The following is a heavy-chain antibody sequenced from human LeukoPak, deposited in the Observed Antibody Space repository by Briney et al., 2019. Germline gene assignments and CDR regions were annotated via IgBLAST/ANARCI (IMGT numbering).Heavy chain of an antibody. Sequence: RAGGSLRLSCAASGFTFSSYPMIWVRQAPGKGLEWVSSISDSGSNTYYAESVKGRFTISRDNSKDTVYLQMNSLRAEDTAVYYCARRVVVVGFDYWGQGTLVTVSS. CDR3: ARRVVVVGFDY. J-gene: IGHJ4*02. V-gene: IGHV3-23*01. CDR2: ISDSGSNT. CDR1: GFTFSSYP. D-gene: IGHD2-15*01.